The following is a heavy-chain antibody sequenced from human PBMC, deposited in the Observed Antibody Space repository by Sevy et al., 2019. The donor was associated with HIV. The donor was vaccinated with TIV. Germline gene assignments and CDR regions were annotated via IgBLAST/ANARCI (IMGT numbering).Heavy chain of an antibody. J-gene: IGHJ5*02. Sequence: GGSLILSCAASGFTFSSYSMNWVRQAPGKGLEWVSYISSSSSTIYYADSVKGRFTISRDNAKNSLYLQMNSLRDEDTAVYYCARDRSIAAAAKKWFDPWGQGTLVTVSS. V-gene: IGHV3-48*02. CDR2: ISSSSSTI. D-gene: IGHD6-13*01. CDR1: GFTFSSYS. CDR3: ARDRSIAAAAKKWFDP.